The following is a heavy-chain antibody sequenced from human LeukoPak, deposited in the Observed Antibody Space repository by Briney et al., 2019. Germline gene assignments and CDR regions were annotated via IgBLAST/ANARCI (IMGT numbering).Heavy chain of an antibody. CDR2: IYPGDSDT. J-gene: IGHJ6*02. D-gene: IGHD2-15*01. V-gene: IGHV5-51*01. CDR1: GYSFTSYW. CDR3: ARPAYCSGGSCYNGMDV. Sequence: GESLKISCKGSGYSFTSYWIGWVRQMPGKGLEWMGIIYPGDSDTRYSPSFQGQVTISADKSISTAYLQWSSLKASDTAMYYCARPAYCSGGSCYNGMDVWGQGTTVTVSS.